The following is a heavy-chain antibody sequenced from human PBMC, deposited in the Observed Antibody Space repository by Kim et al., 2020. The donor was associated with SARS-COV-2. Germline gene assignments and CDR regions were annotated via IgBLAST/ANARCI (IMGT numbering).Heavy chain of an antibody. Sequence: ADSVKGRFTISSDNSKNTLYLQMNSLRAEDTAVYYCAKERVVRGVIWFDPWGQGTLVTVSS. D-gene: IGHD3-10*01. CDR3: AKERVVRGVIWFDP. V-gene: IGHV3-33*06. J-gene: IGHJ5*02.